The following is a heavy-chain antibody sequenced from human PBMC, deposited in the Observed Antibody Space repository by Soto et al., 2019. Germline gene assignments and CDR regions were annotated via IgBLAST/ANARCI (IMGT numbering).Heavy chain of an antibody. D-gene: IGHD6-6*01. J-gene: IGHJ4*02. V-gene: IGHV1-69*13. CDR2: IIPIFGTP. Sequence: GASVKVSCKASGGSFSSYAISWVRQAPGQGLEWMGGIIPIFGTPSYAQKFQGRVTITADESTSTAYMELSSLRSEDTAVYYCAREYRSSSGRFDNWGQGTLVTVPQ. CDR3: AREYRSSSGRFDN. CDR1: GGSFSSYA.